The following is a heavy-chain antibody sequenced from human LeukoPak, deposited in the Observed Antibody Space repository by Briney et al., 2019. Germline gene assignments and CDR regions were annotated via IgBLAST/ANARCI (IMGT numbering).Heavy chain of an antibody. J-gene: IGHJ3*02. CDR1: GFTFSSYA. CDR2: MIGSGDIT. D-gene: IGHD2/OR15-2a*01. Sequence: GGSLRLSCAASGFTFSSYAMSWVRQAPGKGLEWVSAMIGSGDITYYADSVKGRFTISRDNAKNTLYLQMNSLRAEDTAVYYCAKDKTFAGRWNDAFDIWGQGTMVTVSS. V-gene: IGHV3-23*01. CDR3: AKDKTFAGRWNDAFDI.